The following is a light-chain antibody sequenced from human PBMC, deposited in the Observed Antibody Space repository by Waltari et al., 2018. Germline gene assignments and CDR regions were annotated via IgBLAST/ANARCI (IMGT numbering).Light chain of an antibody. Sequence: QSVLIQPPSVSGTPGQRVTISCSGSSATIGSNSVYWYEHLPGTAPKLLIYRNDQRPSGVPDRFSGSKSGTSASLAISGLRSEDEADFYCATWDDSLGGAIFGPGTKVTVL. J-gene: IGLJ1*01. V-gene: IGLV1-47*01. CDR2: RND. CDR3: ATWDDSLGGAI. CDR1: SATIGSNS.